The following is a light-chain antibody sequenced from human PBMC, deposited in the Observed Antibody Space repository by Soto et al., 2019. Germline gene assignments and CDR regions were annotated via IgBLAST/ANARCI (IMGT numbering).Light chain of an antibody. J-gene: IGLJ2*01. CDR2: DVH. Sequence: QSVLTQPASVSGSPGQSITISCTGTSSDIGDYDYVSWYQQHPGKAPKLMIYDVHNRPSGVSNRFSASKSGNTASLTISGLQAEDEADYYCTSYSSSSTLVVFGGGTKLTVL. V-gene: IGLV2-14*01. CDR1: SSDIGDYDY. CDR3: TSYSSSSTLVV.